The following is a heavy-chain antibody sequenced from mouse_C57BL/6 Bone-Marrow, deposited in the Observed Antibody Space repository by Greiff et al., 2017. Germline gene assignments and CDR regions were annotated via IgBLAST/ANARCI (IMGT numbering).Heavy chain of an antibody. Sequence: EVNVVESGGGLVQPGGSLKLSCAASGFTFSDYGMAWVRQAPRKGPEWVAFISNLAYSIYYADTVTGRFTISRENAKNTLYLARSSLRSEDTAMYYCARLGGYYGWFAYWGQGTLVTVSA. CDR1: GFTFSDYG. V-gene: IGHV5-15*01. J-gene: IGHJ3*01. CDR3: ARLGGYYGWFAY. CDR2: ISNLAYSI. D-gene: IGHD2-3*01.